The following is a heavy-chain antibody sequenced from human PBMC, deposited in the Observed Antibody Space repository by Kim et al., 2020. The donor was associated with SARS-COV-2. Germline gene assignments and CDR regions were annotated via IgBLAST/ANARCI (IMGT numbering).Heavy chain of an antibody. Sequence: GGSLRLSCAASGFTFSSYGMHWVRQAPGKGLEWVAVISYDGSNKYYADSVKGRFTISRDNSKNTLYLQMNILRAEDTAVYYCAKDRYYDSSGQPDYWGQGTLVTVSS. D-gene: IGHD3-22*01. CDR1: GFTFSSYG. J-gene: IGHJ4*02. V-gene: IGHV3-30*18. CDR3: AKDRYYDSSGQPDY. CDR2: ISYDGSNK.